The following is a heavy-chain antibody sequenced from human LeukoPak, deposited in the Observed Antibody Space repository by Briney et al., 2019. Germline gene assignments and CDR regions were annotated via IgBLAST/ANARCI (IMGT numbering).Heavy chain of an antibody. CDR1: GGSFSGYY. D-gene: IGHD2-2*01. J-gene: IGHJ4*02. CDR2: INHSGST. CDR3: ARFGRCSSTSCRKFDY. Sequence: SETLSLTCAVYGGSFSGYYWSWIRQPPGKGLEWIGEINHSGSTNYNPSLKSRVTISVDTSKNQFSLKLSSVTAADTAVYYCARFGRCSSTSCRKFDYWGQGTLVTVSS. V-gene: IGHV4-34*01.